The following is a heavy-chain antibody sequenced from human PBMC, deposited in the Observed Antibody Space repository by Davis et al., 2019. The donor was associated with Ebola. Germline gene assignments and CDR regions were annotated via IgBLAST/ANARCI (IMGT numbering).Heavy chain of an antibody. V-gene: IGHV3-23*01. J-gene: IGHJ4*02. CDR2: INYNGDKT. D-gene: IGHD1-26*01. CDR1: GFSFSNSD. CDR3: AKGLYGGSYGCYFDY. Sequence: GESLKISCEGTGFSFSNSDMNWVRQTPGKGLEWVSNINYNGDKTYYADSVMGRFTISRDNSENTLYLHIYSLRVDDTAIYYCAKGLYGGSYGCYFDYWGQGTLVTVSS.